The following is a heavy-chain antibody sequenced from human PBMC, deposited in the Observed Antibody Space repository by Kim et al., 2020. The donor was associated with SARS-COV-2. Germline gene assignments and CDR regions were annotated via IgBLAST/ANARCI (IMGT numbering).Heavy chain of an antibody. J-gene: IGHJ4*01. CDR2: ISYDGSNK. V-gene: IGHV3-30*18. CDR1: GFTFSSYG. CDR3: AKDSGYDSSGYFDCDY. D-gene: IGHD3-22*01. Sequence: GGSLRLSCAASGFTFSSYGMHWVRQAPGKGLEWVAVISYDGSNKYYADSVKGRFTISRDNSKNTLYLQMNSLRAEDTAVYYCAKDSGYDSSGYFDCDYWG.